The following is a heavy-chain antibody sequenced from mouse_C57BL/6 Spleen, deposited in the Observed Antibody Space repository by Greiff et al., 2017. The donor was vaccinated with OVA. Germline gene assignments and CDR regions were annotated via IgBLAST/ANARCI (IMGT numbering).Heavy chain of an antibody. Sequence: VQLVESGPELVKPGASVKISCKASGYAFSSSWMNWVKQRPGKGLEWIGRIYPGDGDTNYNGKFKGKATLTADKSSSTAYMQLSSLTSEDSAVYFCAINWEGAWFAYWGQGTLVTVSA. D-gene: IGHD4-1*01. CDR1: GYAFSSSW. CDR2: IYPGDGDT. V-gene: IGHV1-82*01. J-gene: IGHJ3*01. CDR3: AINWEGAWFAY.